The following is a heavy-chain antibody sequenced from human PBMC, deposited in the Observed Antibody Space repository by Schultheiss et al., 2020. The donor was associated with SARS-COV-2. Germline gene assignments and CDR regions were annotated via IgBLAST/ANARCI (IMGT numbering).Heavy chain of an antibody. V-gene: IGHV2-26*01. D-gene: IGHD6-19*01. CDR2: IFSNDEK. Sequence: SGPTLVKPTQTLTLTCTFSGFSLSTSGMCVSWIRQPPGKALEWLAHIFSNDEKSYSTSLKSRLTISKDTSKSQVVLTMTNMDPVDTATYYCARMLLGAVAGVWFDPWGQGTLVTVSS. CDR3: ARMLLGAVAGVWFDP. CDR1: GFSLSTSGMC. J-gene: IGHJ5*02.